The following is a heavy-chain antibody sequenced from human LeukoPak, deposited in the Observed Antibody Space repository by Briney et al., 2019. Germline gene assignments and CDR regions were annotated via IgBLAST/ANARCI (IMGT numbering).Heavy chain of an antibody. CDR1: GFHFSTYA. Sequence: GALELSFAASGFHFSTYAMNLGRPGPGKGVGCVAVISYDGDTKYYADSVRGRFTISRDNSKNTLYLQMISLRAEDTAVYYCARERAARGFDYWGQGTLVTVSS. D-gene: IGHD6-6*01. J-gene: IGHJ4*02. CDR2: ISYDGDTK. CDR3: ARERAARGFDY. V-gene: IGHV3-30*01.